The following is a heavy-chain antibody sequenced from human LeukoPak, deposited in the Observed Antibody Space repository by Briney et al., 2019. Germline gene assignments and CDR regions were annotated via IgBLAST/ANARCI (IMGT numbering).Heavy chain of an antibody. CDR3: AKGGFNYPGY. V-gene: IGHV3-23*01. Sequence: GGSLRLSCAASGFSFTSHAMTWVRQAPGKGLEWVSGIRASGGNTFYADAVKGHFTISRDNSKNTLYLQMSSLRADDTALYCCAKGGFNYPGYWGQGTLVTVSS. J-gene: IGHJ4*02. D-gene: IGHD1-1*01. CDR2: IRASGGNT. CDR1: GFSFTSHA.